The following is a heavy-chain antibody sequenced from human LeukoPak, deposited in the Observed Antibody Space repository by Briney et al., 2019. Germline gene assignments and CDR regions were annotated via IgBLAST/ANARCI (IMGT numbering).Heavy chain of an antibody. CDR1: GGSFSGYY. V-gene: IGHV4-34*01. D-gene: IGHD3-22*01. CDR3: ARGRLRYYYDSSGHIGGYYFDY. J-gene: IGHJ4*02. Sequence: PSETLSLTCAVYGGSFSGYYWSWIRQPPGKGLEWIGEINHSGSTNYNPSLKSRITISVDTSKNQFSLKLSSVTAADTAVYYCARGRLRYYYDSSGHIGGYYFDYWGQGNLVSVSS. CDR2: INHSGST.